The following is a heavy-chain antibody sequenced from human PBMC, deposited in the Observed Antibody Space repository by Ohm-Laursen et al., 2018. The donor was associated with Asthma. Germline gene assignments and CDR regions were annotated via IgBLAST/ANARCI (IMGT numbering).Heavy chain of an antibody. Sequence: SLRLSCSASGFTFSSYGMHWVRQAPGKGLEWVAVISYDGSNKYYADSVKGRFTISRDNSKNTLYLQMNSLRAEDTAVYYCARARADYYDYVWGSYRYVFDYWGQGTLVTVSS. V-gene: IGHV3-30*03. CDR3: ARARADYYDYVWGSYRYVFDY. J-gene: IGHJ4*02. CDR2: ISYDGSNK. CDR1: GFTFSSYG. D-gene: IGHD3-16*02.